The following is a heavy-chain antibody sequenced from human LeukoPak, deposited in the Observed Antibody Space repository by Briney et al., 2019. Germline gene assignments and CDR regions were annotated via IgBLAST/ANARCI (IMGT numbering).Heavy chain of an antibody. CDR1: GFTFSSYG. CDR3: ARAYYDSSGYFHYFDY. Sequence: GGSLRLSCAASGFTFSSYGMHWVRQAPGKGLEWVAFIRYDGSNKYYADSVKGRFTISRDNSKNTLYLQMNSLRAEDTAVYYCARAYYDSSGYFHYFDYWGQGTLVTVSS. J-gene: IGHJ4*02. CDR2: IRYDGSNK. D-gene: IGHD3-22*01. V-gene: IGHV3-30*02.